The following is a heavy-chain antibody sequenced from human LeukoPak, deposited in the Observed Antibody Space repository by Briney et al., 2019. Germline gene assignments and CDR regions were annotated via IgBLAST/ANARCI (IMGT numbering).Heavy chain of an antibody. D-gene: IGHD3-10*01. CDR3: ARDRMVRGVIDY. V-gene: IGHV3-48*03. CDR1: GFTFSSYE. CDR2: ISSSGSTI. J-gene: IGHJ4*02. Sequence: GGSLRLSCAASGFTFSSYEMNWVRQAPGKGLGWVSYISSSGSTIYYADSVKGRFTISRDNAKNSLYLQMNSLRAEDTAVYYCARDRMVRGVIDYWGQGTLVTVSS.